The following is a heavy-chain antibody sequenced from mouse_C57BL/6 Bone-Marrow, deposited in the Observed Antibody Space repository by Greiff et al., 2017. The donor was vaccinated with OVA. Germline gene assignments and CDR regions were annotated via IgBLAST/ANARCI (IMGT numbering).Heavy chain of an antibody. CDR3: ARPLFYGSSYDYFDY. D-gene: IGHD1-1*01. Sequence: QVHVKQSGAELARPGASVKLSCKASGYTFTSYGISWVKQRTGQGLEWIGEIYPRSGNTYYNEKFKGKATLTADKSSSTAYMELRSLTSEDSAVYFCARPLFYGSSYDYFDYWGQGTTRTVSS. V-gene: IGHV1-81*01. CDR2: IYPRSGNT. CDR1: GYTFTSYG. J-gene: IGHJ2*01.